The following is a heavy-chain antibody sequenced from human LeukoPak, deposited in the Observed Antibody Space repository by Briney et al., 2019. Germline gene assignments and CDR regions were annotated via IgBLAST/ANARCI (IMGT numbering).Heavy chain of an antibody. CDR2: IYYSGST. CDR3: ARQDTSWSGYYTGYYYYYMDV. CDR1: GGSISSGSYY. Sequence: SETLSLTCTVSGGSISSGSYYWGWIRQPPGKGLEWIGSIYYSGSTYYNPSLKSRVTISVDTSKNQFSLKLSSATAADTAVYYCARQDTSWSGYYTGYYYYYMDVWGKGTTVTVSS. J-gene: IGHJ6*03. D-gene: IGHD3-3*01. V-gene: IGHV4-39*01.